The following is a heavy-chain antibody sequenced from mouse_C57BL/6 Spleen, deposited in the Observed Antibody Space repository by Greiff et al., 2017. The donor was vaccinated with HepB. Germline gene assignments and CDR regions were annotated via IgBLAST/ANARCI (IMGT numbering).Heavy chain of an antibody. CDR2: IYPGSGST. CDR3: ARWEITTVVGDY. D-gene: IGHD1-1*01. CDR1: GYTFTSYW. V-gene: IGHV1-55*01. Sequence: VQLQQPGAELVKPGASVKMSCKASGYTFTSYWITWVKQRPGQGLEWIGDIYPGSGSTNYNEKFKSKATLTVDTSSSTAYMQLSSLTSEDSAVYYCARWEITTVVGDYWGQGTTLTVSS. J-gene: IGHJ2*01.